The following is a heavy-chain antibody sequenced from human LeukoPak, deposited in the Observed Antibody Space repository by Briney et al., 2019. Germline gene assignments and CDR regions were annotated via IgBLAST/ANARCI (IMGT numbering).Heavy chain of an antibody. CDR2: IYYSGST. V-gene: IGHV4-39*07. J-gene: IGHJ5*02. D-gene: IGHD3-10*01. CDR1: GGSISSSSYY. CDR3: ARAGLLWFGEGREQNWFDP. Sequence: PSETLSLTCTVSGGSISSSSYYWGWIRQPPGNGLEWIGSIYYSGSTNYNPSLKSRVTISVDTSKNQFSLKLSSVTAADTAVYYWARAGLLWFGEGREQNWFDPWGQGTLVTVSS.